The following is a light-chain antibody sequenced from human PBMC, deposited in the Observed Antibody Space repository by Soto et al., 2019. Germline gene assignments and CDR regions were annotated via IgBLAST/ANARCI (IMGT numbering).Light chain of an antibody. CDR2: AAS. Sequence: ILMTQSPSTLSSSDGDRVTITCRASQSISSYLNWYQQKPGKAPKLLIYAASSLQSGVPSRFSGSGSGTDFTLTISSLQPEDFATYYCQQSYSTPITFGQGTRLEIK. V-gene: IGKV1-39*01. CDR3: QQSYSTPIT. J-gene: IGKJ5*01. CDR1: QSISSY.